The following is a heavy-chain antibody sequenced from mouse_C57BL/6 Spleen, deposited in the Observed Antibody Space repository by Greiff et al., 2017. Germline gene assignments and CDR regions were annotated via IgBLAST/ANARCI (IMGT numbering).Heavy chain of an antibody. V-gene: IGHV5-4*01. CDR3: ARDHYYGSSYWYFDV. J-gene: IGHJ1*03. CDR2: ISDGGSYT. D-gene: IGHD1-1*01. CDR1: GFTFSSYA. Sequence: EVQRVESGGGLVKPGGSLKLSCAASGFTFSSYAMSWVRQTPEKRLEWVATISDGGSYTYYPDNVKGRFTISRDNAKNNLYLQMSHLKSEDTAMYYCARDHYYGSSYWYFDVWGTGTTVTVSS.